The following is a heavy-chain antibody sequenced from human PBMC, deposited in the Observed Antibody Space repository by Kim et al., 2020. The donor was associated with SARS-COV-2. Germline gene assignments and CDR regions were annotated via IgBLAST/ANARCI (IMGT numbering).Heavy chain of an antibody. J-gene: IGHJ6*02. Sequence: SLKSRVTISLDTSKNQFSLKLSSVTAADTAVYYCARDHIRGYYYYYGLDVWGQGTTVTVSS. V-gene: IGHV4-34*01. CDR3: ARDHIRGYYYYYGLDV.